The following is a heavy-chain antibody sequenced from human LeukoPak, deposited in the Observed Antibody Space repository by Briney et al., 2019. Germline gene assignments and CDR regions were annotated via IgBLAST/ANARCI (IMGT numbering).Heavy chain of an antibody. V-gene: IGHV4-61*02. CDR3: ARDSRLDS. D-gene: IGHD5-12*01. CDR2: IHNTGST. Sequence: KSSETLSLTCIVSGGSISSGNYWSWIRQPAGKGLEWIGRIHNTGSTNYKPSLKRRVTISIDTSKNQFCLSVSSVTAAETGVYYCARDSRLDSLGQGTLVTVSS. J-gene: IGHJ4*02. CDR1: GGSISSGNY.